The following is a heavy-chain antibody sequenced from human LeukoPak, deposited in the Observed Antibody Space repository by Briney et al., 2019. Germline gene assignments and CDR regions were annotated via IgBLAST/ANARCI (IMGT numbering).Heavy chain of an antibody. Sequence: PGGSLRLSCAASGFTFSSYWMSWVRQAPGKGLEWVANIKQDGSEKYYVDSVKGRFTISRDNAKNSLYLQMDSLRAEDTAVYYCARDAPASYYDILTGYPPNFDYRGQGTLVTVSS. CDR3: ARDAPASYYDILTGYPPNFDY. J-gene: IGHJ4*02. CDR2: IKQDGSEK. CDR1: GFTFSSYW. V-gene: IGHV3-7*01. D-gene: IGHD3-9*01.